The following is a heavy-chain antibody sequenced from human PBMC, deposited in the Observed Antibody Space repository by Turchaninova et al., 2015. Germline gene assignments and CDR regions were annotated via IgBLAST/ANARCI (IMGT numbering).Heavy chain of an antibody. D-gene: IGHD1-26*01. CDR3: ARQPAQGKWYFDY. J-gene: IGHJ4*02. Sequence: TCVVSGDSISSDYYWTWIRQPPGEGLEWVASIYHSGRTYYNPSLKSRVTVSVDTSKNQFSLRWTSVTAADTAFYYCARQPAQGKWYFDYWGRGALVTVSS. V-gene: IGHV4-38-2*01. CDR2: IYHSGRT. CDR1: GDSISSDYY.